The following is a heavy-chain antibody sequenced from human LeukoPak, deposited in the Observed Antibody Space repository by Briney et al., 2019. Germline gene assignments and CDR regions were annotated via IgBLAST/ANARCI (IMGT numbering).Heavy chain of an antibody. CDR3: ARDKIVGPTTLDY. V-gene: IGHV3-7*01. J-gene: IGHJ4*02. CDR2: IKQDGSEI. CDR1: GFTFSSYW. Sequence: GGSLRLSCAASGFTFSSYWMHWVRQAPGKGLEWVANIKQDGSEIYYVDSVKGRFTISRDNAENSLYLQMNSLRADDTAVYYCARDKIVGPTTLDYWGQGTLVTVSS. D-gene: IGHD1-26*01.